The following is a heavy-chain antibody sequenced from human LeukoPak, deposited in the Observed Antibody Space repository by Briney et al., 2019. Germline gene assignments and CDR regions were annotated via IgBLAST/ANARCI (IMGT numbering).Heavy chain of an antibody. CDR1: GFTFSSYA. D-gene: IGHD3-22*01. J-gene: IGHJ3*02. CDR2: INGSGDNT. Sequence: GGSLRLSCVASGFTFSSYAMSWVRQAPGKGLEWVSDINGSGDNTYYADSVKGRFTISRDNSKNTLYLQMNSLRAEDTAVYYCARAYDTDAFDIWGQGTMVTVSS. CDR3: ARAYDTDAFDI. V-gene: IGHV3-23*01.